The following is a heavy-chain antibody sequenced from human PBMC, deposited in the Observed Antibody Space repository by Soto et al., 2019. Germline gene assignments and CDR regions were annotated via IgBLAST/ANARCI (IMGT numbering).Heavy chain of an antibody. D-gene: IGHD3-10*01. CDR2: IYHSGST. Sequence: QVQLQESGPGLVKPSGTLSLTCAVSGGSISGINWWYWVRQPPGKGLEWIGEIYHSGSTHYNPSPKSRFTISVDKSKNQCSLNLSSVTAADTAVYYCARFGGGMDVWGQGTTVTVSS. CDR3: ARFGGGMDV. J-gene: IGHJ6*02. CDR1: GGSISGINW. V-gene: IGHV4-4*02.